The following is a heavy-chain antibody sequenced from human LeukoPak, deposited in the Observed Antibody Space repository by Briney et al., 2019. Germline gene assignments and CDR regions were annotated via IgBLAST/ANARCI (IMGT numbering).Heavy chain of an antibody. CDR1: GFTFTGYY. CDR2: INPDSGGA. J-gene: IGHJ4*02. V-gene: IGHV1-2*02. CDR3: ARNLDDSSGDDY. Sequence: ASVKVSCKTSGFTFTGYYIHWVRQAPGQGFEWIGWINPDSGGADYAQKFQGRVTMTRDTSISTVYMELNSLTSDDTAVYYCARNLDDSSGDDYWGQGTLVTVSS. D-gene: IGHD3-22*01.